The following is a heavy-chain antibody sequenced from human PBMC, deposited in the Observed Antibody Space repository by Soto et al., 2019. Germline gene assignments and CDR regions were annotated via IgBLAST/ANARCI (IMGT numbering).Heavy chain of an antibody. CDR2: ISYDGSNK. D-gene: IGHD2-2*01. CDR1: GFTFSSYA. J-gene: IGHJ1*01. V-gene: IGHV3-30-3*01. CDR3: ARGSGYQLTHPTGY. Sequence: GGSLRLSCAASGFTFSSYAMHWVRQAPGKGLEWVAVISYDGSNKYYADSVKGRFTISRDNSKNTLYLQMNSLRAEDTTVYYCARGSGYQLTHPTGYWGQGTLVPVSS.